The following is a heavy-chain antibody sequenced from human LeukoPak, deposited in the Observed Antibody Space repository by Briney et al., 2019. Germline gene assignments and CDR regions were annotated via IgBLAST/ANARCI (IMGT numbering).Heavy chain of an antibody. CDR2: INHSGST. J-gene: IGHJ3*02. Sequence: SETLSLTCAVYGGSFSGYYWSWIRQPPGKGLEWIGEINHSGSTNYNPSLKSRVTISLDTSRNQFSLKLNSVTAADAAVYYCAKSNGYGLIDIWGQGTMVTVSS. D-gene: IGHD3-22*01. V-gene: IGHV4-34*01. CDR1: GGSFSGYY. CDR3: AKSNGYGLIDI.